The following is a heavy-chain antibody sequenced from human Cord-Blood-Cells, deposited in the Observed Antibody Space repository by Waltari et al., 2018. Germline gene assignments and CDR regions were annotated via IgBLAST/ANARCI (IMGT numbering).Heavy chain of an antibody. J-gene: IGHJ3*02. CDR1: GFTFDDYA. V-gene: IGHV3-9*03. Sequence: EVQLVESGGGLVQPGRSLRLSCAASGFTFDDYAMHWVRQAPGKGLEWVSGIRWNSGSIGDADSVKGRFTISRDNAKNSLYLQMNSLRAEDMALYYCAKDRRPYSNYDAFDIWGQGTMVTVSS. CDR2: IRWNSGSI. D-gene: IGHD4-4*01. CDR3: AKDRRPYSNYDAFDI.